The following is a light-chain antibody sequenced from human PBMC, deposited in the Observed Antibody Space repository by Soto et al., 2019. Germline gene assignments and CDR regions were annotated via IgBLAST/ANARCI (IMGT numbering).Light chain of an antibody. CDR3: QQYHNWPPQYT. V-gene: IGKV3D-15*01. J-gene: IGKJ2*01. CDR1: QSVAST. CDR2: VAS. Sequence: EIVMTQSPASLSVSPWYGATLSCRASQSVASTVAWYQQKPGPGPRLLIHVASTRAAGVPVRFSGSGSGTYFTLTIGSLQSEDFAVYYCQQYHNWPPQYTFGQGTKRQIK.